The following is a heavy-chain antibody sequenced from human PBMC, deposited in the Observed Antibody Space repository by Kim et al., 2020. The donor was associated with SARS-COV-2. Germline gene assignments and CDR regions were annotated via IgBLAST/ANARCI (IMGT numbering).Heavy chain of an antibody. CDR2: IRRRSESYAT. V-gene: IGHV3-73*01. Sequence: GGSLRLSCAASGVAFSDSPMHWVRQAPGKGLEWVGHIRRRSESYATAYAASVTGRFTISRDDSENMVYMQMNNLKTEDTAMYYCARQTSSCHDYWGQGT. CDR1: GVAFSDSP. J-gene: IGHJ4*02. CDR3: ARQTSSCHDY. D-gene: IGHD2-15*01.